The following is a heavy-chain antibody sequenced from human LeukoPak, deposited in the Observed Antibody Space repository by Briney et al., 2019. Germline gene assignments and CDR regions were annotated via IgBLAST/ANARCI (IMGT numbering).Heavy chain of an antibody. D-gene: IGHD3-22*01. J-gene: IGHJ3*02. CDR2: INHSGST. CDR1: GGSFSGYY. CDR3: AREAITMIVVVITSHDAFDI. Sequence: PSETLSLTCAVYGGSFSGYYWSWIRQPPGKGLEWIGEINHSGSTNYNPSLKSRVTISVDTSKNQFSLKLSSVTAADTAVYYCAREAITMIVVVITSHDAFDIWGQGTMVTVSS. V-gene: IGHV4-34*01.